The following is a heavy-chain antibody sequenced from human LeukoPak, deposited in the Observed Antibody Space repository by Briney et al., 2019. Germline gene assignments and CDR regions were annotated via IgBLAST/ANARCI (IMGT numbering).Heavy chain of an antibody. CDR2: ISGGPGTT. CDR1: GFTFSNYA. J-gene: IGHJ6*02. CDR3: ARKVVPATYYGMDV. Sequence: GGSLRLSCAGSGFTFSNYAMAWVRQAPGKGLQWVSTISGGPGTTYYADSVKGRLTISRDNFRSTVYLQMNSLRAEDTAVYYCARKVVPATYYGMDVWGQGTTVTVSS. D-gene: IGHD2-2*01. V-gene: IGHV3-23*01.